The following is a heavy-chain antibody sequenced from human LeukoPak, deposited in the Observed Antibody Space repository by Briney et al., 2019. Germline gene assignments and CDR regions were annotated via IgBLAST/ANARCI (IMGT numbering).Heavy chain of an antibody. J-gene: IGHJ6*02. V-gene: IGHV4-59*08. Sequence: PSETLSLTCTVSGGSISSYYWSWIRQPPGKGLEWIGYIYYSGSTNYDPSLKSRVTISVDTSKNQFSLKLNSVTAADTAVYYCARPRSDYYSGMDVWGQGTTVTVSS. CDR1: GGSISSYY. CDR3: ARPRSDYYSGMDV. CDR2: IYYSGST.